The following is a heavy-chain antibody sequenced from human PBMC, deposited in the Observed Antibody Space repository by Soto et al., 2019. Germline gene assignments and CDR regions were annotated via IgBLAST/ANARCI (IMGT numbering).Heavy chain of an antibody. Sequence: SETLSLTCTVSGGSISSYYWSWIRQPPGKGLEWIGYIYYSGSTNYNPSLKSRVTISVDTSKNQFSLKLGSVTAADTAVYYCARDSDPYGSGGENWFDPWGQGTLVTVSS. CDR3: ARDSDPYGSGGENWFDP. CDR2: IYYSGST. V-gene: IGHV4-59*01. J-gene: IGHJ5*02. CDR1: GGSISSYY. D-gene: IGHD3-10*01.